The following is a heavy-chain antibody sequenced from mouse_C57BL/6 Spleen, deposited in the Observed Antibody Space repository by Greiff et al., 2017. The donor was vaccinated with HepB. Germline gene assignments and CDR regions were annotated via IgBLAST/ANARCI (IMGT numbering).Heavy chain of an antibody. CDR2: IYPGGGYT. CDR3: ARRYGSSYPYAMDY. Sequence: VKLQESGAELVRPGTSVKMSCKASGYTFTNYWIGWAKQRPGHGLEWIGDIYPGGGYTNYNEKFKGKATLTADKSSSTAYMQFSSLTSEDSAIYYCARRYGSSYPYAMDYWGQGTSVTVSS. CDR1: GYTFTNYW. D-gene: IGHD1-1*01. J-gene: IGHJ4*01. V-gene: IGHV1-63*01.